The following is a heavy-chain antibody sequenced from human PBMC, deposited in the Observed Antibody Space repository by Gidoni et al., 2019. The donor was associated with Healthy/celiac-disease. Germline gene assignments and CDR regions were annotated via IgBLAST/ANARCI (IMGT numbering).Heavy chain of an antibody. CDR3: ARGPKGYCSSTSCYHAEYFQH. D-gene: IGHD2-2*01. J-gene: IGHJ1*01. Sequence: QVQLQESGPGLVKPSQTLSLTCTVSGGSISSGSSYWTWIRQPAGKGLEWIGRIYTSGSTNYNPSLKSRVTISVDTSKNQFSLKLSSVTAADTAVYYCARGPKGYCSSTSCYHAEYFQHWGQGTLVTVSS. V-gene: IGHV4-61*02. CDR2: IYTSGST. CDR1: GGSISSGSSY.